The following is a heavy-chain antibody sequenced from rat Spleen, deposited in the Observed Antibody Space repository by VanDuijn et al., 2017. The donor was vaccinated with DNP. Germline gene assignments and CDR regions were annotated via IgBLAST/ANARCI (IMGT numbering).Heavy chain of an antibody. CDR1: GFTFSNSG. CDR2: ISPSGGGT. CDR3: ATSPGPNWFAY. Sequence: EVQLVESGGGLVQPGRSLKLSCAASGFTFSNSGMHWIRQAPTKGLECVTSISPSGGGTYYSYSVKGRFTISRDNANRTLYLQMDSLRSEDTATYYCATSPGPNWFAYWGQGVMVTVSA. V-gene: IGHV5-19*01. J-gene: IGHJ2*01. D-gene: IGHD3-8*01.